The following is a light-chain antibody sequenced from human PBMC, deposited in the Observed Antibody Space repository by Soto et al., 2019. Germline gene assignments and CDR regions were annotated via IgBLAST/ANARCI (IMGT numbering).Light chain of an antibody. CDR2: GAS. J-gene: IGKJ5*01. V-gene: IGKV3-20*01. CDR1: QSVSSNN. CDR3: QQYGNSPIT. Sequence: ETVLTQSPGTLSLSPGERATLSCRASQSVSSNNLAWYQQKPGRAPRLLIYGASSRATGIPDRFSGSGSGTDFTLTISRLEPEDFAVYDCQQYGNSPITFGQGIRLEIK.